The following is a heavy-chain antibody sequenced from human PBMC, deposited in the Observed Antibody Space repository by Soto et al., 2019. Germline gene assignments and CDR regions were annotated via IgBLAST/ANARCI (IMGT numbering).Heavy chain of an antibody. CDR3: ARETLGYCSSTSCYTGSSRGMDV. CDR2: IYYSGST. V-gene: IGHV4-31*03. CDR1: GGSISSGGYY. Sequence: QVQLQESGPGLVKPSQTLSLTCTVSGGSISSGGYYWSWIRQHPGKGLEWIGYIYYSGSTYYNPSRKSRDTISVDTSKIQFSLKLSSVTAADTAVYYCARETLGYCSSTSCYTGSSRGMDVWGQGTTVTVSS. J-gene: IGHJ6*02. D-gene: IGHD2-2*02.